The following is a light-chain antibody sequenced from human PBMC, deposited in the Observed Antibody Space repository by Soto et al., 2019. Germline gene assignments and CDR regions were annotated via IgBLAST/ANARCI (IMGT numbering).Light chain of an antibody. V-gene: IGKV1-9*01. J-gene: IGKJ2*01. Sequence: IQLTQSPSSLSASVGDRVTITCRASQGISSYLAWYQQKPGKAPKLLIYAASTLQSGVPSRFSGSGSGTDFTLTISSLQPEDFATYYCQQYDDLPLTFGQGTKLEIK. CDR2: AAS. CDR1: QGISSY. CDR3: QQYDDLPLT.